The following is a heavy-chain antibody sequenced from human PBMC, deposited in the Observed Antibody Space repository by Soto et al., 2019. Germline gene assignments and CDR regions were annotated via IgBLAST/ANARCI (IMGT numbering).Heavy chain of an antibody. CDR3: ARDQSSSSWPNFDY. J-gene: IGHJ4*02. CDR1: GFTFSSYS. D-gene: IGHD6-13*01. V-gene: IGHV3-21*01. CDR2: ISSSSSYI. Sequence: PGGSLRLSCAASGFTFSSYSMNWVRQAPGKGLEWVSSISSSSSYIYYADSVKGRFTISRDNAKNSLYLQMNSLRAEDTAVYYCARDQSSSSWPNFDYWGQGTLVTVSS.